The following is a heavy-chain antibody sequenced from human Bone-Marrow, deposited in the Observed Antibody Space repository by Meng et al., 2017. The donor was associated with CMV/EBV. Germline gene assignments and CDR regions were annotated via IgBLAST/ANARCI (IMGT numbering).Heavy chain of an antibody. CDR2: INHSGST. D-gene: IGHD6-6*01. J-gene: IGHJ4*02. CDR1: GGSFSGYY. Sequence: GSLRLSCAVYGGSFSGYYWSWIRQPPGKGLEWIGEINHSGSTNYNPSLKSRVTISVDTSKNQFSLKLSSVTAADTAVYYCARLGSSGLNVDYWGQGTLVTVSS. V-gene: IGHV4-34*01. CDR3: ARLGSSGLNVDY.